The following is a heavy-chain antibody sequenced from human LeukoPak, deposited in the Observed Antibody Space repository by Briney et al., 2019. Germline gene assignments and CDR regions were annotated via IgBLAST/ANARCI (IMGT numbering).Heavy chain of an antibody. J-gene: IGHJ5*02. CDR2: ISSSSSYI. CDR1: GFTFSSYS. V-gene: IGHV3-21*01. D-gene: IGHD3-10*01. Sequence: GGSLRLSCAASGFTFSSYSMNWVRQAPGKGLEWVSSISSSSSYIYYADSVKGRFTISRDNAKNSLYLQMNSLRAEDTAVYYCARLGVRAAFDPWGQGTLVTVSS. CDR3: ARLGVRAAFDP.